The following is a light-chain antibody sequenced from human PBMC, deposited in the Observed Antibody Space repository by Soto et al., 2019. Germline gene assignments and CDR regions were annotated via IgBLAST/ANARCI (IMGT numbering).Light chain of an antibody. V-gene: IGKV3-20*01. J-gene: IGKJ1*01. CDR1: QSVSNNY. Sequence: SVLPQSPRTLSRAPGEGTTLSWRASQSVSNNYLAWYQQKPGQAPRLLIYGASNRATGIPDRFSGSGSGTDFTLTISRLEPEDFAVYYCQQYGSSGTFGQGTKVDIK. CDR2: GAS. CDR3: QQYGSSGT.